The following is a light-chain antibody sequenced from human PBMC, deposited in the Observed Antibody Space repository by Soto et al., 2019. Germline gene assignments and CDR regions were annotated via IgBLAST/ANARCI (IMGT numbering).Light chain of an antibody. V-gene: IGKV3-15*01. CDR3: QQYNNWLWT. Sequence: EIVMTQSPATLSVSPGERVTLSCRASQNGNGYLAWYQQRTGQAPRLLIYGASTRATVFPARFSGSGSGTEFTLTISSLQSEDFAVYYCQQYNNWLWTFGQGTKVEIK. CDR1: QNGNGY. CDR2: GAS. J-gene: IGKJ1*01.